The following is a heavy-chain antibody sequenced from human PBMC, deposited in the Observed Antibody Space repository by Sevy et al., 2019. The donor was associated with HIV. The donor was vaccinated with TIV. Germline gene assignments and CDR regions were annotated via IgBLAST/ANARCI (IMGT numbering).Heavy chain of an antibody. Sequence: GGSLRLSCAASGFTFSSYWMSWVRQAPGKGLEWVAVTSYDGSHKYYADSVKGRFTVSRDNSRNILSLEMNSLRRDDTAVYYCARGENDDEFFQYWGQGTLVTVSS. V-gene: IGHV3-30*03. CDR2: TSYDGSHK. J-gene: IGHJ1*01. CDR1: GFTFSSYW. D-gene: IGHD1-26*01. CDR3: ARGENDDEFFQY.